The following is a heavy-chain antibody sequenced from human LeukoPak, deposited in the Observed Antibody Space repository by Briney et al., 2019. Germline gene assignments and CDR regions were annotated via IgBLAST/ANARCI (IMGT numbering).Heavy chain of an antibody. CDR1: GGSISSYY. V-gene: IGHV4-59*01. CDR2: IYYSGST. J-gene: IGHJ6*02. CDR3: ARGDILTGYPSYYYGMDV. Sequence: SSETLSLTCTVSGGSISSYYWSWIRQPPGKGLEWIGYIYYSGSTNYNPSLKSRVTISVDTSKNQFSLKLSSVTAADTAVYYCARGDILTGYPSYYYGMDVWGQGTTVTVSS. D-gene: IGHD3-9*01.